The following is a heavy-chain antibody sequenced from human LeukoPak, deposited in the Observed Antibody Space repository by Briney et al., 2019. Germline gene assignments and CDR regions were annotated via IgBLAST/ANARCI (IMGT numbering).Heavy chain of an antibody. V-gene: IGHV4-30-2*01. CDR1: GGSISSGGYS. CDR2: IYHSGRT. J-gene: IGHJ4*02. Sequence: SQTLSLTCAVSGGSISSGGYSWSWTRQPPGKGLEWIGYIYHSGRTSDNPSLKHRVTMSVDRSKNQFSLKLNSVTAADTAVYYCARGGGYQLLPIDYWGQGTLVTVSS. D-gene: IGHD2-2*01. CDR3: ARGGGYQLLPIDY.